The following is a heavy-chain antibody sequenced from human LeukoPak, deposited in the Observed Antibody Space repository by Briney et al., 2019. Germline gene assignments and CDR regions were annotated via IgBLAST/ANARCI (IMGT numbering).Heavy chain of an antibody. J-gene: IGHJ4*02. CDR1: GGSISSYY. V-gene: IGHV4-34*01. CDR2: INHSGST. Sequence: SETLSLTCTVSGGSISSYYWSWIRQPPGKGLEWIGEINHSGSTNYNPSLKSRVTISVDTSKNQFSLKLSSVTAADTAVYYCARGTTFRPTFDYWGQGTLVTVSS. D-gene: IGHD1-1*01. CDR3: ARGTTFRPTFDY.